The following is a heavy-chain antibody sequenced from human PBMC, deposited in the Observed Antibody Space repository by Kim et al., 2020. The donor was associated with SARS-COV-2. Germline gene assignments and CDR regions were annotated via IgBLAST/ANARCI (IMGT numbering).Heavy chain of an antibody. V-gene: IGHV3-23*01. J-gene: IGHJ3*02. CDR3: AKRRGGNGAFDI. D-gene: IGHD2-15*01. CDR1: GFPFSSYA. Sequence: GGSLRLSCTASGFPFSSYAMSWVRQAPGKGLQWVSSISNSGDTTYYGDSVKGRFTISRDNSKNIQYLQMNSLRADDTAVYYCAKRRGGNGAFDIWGQGT. CDR2: ISNSGDTT.